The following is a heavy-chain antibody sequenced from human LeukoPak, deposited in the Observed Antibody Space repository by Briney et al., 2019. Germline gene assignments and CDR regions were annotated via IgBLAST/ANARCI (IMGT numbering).Heavy chain of an antibody. Sequence: PGGSLRLSCAASGFTFSSYATHWVRQAPGEGLEWVANIKQDGSEKYYVDSVKGRFTISRDNAKNSLYLQMNSLRAEDTAVYFCARDDNWNYEVYWGQRTLVTVSS. D-gene: IGHD1-7*01. J-gene: IGHJ4*02. CDR2: IKQDGSEK. CDR3: ARDDNWNYEVY. CDR1: GFTFSSYA. V-gene: IGHV3-7*01.